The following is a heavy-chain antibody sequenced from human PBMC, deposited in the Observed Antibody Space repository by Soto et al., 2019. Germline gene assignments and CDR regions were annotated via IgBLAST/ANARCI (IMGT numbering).Heavy chain of an antibody. CDR3: AREIWFGELFVGWFDP. CDR2: IYYSGST. CDR1: GGSISSGGYY. Sequence: QVQLQESGPGLMKPSQTLSLTCTVSGGSISSGGYYWSWIRQHPGKGLEWIGYIYYSGSTYYNPSLQRRVTISVDTSKNQFSLKLSSVTAADTAVYYCAREIWFGELFVGWFDPWGQGTLVTVSS. V-gene: IGHV4-31*03. D-gene: IGHD3-10*01. J-gene: IGHJ5*02.